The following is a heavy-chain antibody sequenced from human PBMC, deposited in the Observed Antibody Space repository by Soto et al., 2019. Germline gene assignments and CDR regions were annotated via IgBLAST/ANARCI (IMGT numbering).Heavy chain of an antibody. Sequence: QVQLVESGRGVVQPGRSLRLSCAASGFTFSSYAMHWVRQAPGKGLEWVAVISYDGSNKYYADSVKGRFTISRDNSKNTLYLQMNSLRAEDTAVYYCATLGGSYRYFDYWGQGTLVTVSS. CDR1: GFTFSSYA. CDR3: ATLGGSYRYFDY. V-gene: IGHV3-30-3*01. CDR2: ISYDGSNK. J-gene: IGHJ4*02. D-gene: IGHD1-26*01.